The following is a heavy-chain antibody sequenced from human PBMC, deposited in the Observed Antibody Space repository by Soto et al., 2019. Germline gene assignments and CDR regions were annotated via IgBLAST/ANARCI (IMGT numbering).Heavy chain of an antibody. CDR1: GFTFSSYG. J-gene: IGHJ4*02. CDR2: ISYDGSNK. V-gene: IGHV3-30*18. Sequence: QVQLVESGGGVVQPGRSLRLSCAASGFTFSSYGMHWVRQAPGKGLEWVAVISYDGSNKYYADSVKGRFTISRDNSKNTLHLQMNSLRAEDTAVYYCAKGEGYWGQGTLVTVSS. CDR3: AKGEGY.